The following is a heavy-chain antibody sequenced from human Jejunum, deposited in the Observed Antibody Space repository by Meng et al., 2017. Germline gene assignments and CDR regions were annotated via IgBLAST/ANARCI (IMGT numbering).Heavy chain of an antibody. D-gene: IGHD3-22*01. CDR2: LYSGGSG. Sequence: GESLKISCAASGFTVSSNYIRWVRQAPGKGLEWVSVLYSGGSGDCADSAKGRFTISRDDSKNTLLIQMNGQRAEDKAVDYCAAAALVSADRYYYDYWGQGTLVTVSS. J-gene: IGHJ4*02. CDR1: GFTVSSNY. V-gene: IGHV3-53*01. CDR3: AAAALVSADRYYYDY.